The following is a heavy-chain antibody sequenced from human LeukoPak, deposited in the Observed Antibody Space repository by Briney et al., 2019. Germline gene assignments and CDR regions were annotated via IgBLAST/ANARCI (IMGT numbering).Heavy chain of an antibody. Sequence: WIRQPPGKGLEWVGFIRSKTYDGTTEYAASVKGRFTISRDDSKRIAYLQMNSLKTDDTAVYYCTRVWLQYFDYWGQGTLITVSS. J-gene: IGHJ4*02. CDR2: IRSKTYDGTT. D-gene: IGHD5-24*01. V-gene: IGHV3-49*02. CDR3: TRVWLQYFDY.